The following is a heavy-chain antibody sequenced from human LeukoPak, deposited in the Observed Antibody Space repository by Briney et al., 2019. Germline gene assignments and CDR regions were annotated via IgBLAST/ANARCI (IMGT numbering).Heavy chain of an antibody. V-gene: IGHV1-18*01. J-gene: IGHJ4*02. CDR2: ISGYNGNT. CDR1: GYTFTSYS. D-gene: IGHD3-22*01. Sequence: ASVKVSCKASGYTFTSYSITWVRQAPGQGLEWMGWISGYNGNTNHAQKFQGRVTMTTDTSTSTAYMELRSLTSDDTAVYYCANSPARNYYDSNGYSDYWGQGTLVTVSS. CDR3: ANSPARNYYDSNGYSDY.